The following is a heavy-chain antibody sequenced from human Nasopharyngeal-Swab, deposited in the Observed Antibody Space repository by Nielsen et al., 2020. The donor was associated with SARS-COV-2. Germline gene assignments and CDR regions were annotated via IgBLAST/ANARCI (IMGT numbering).Heavy chain of an antibody. CDR2: ISYDGSNK. D-gene: IGHD5/OR15-5a*01. J-gene: IGHJ6*02. CDR1: GFTFSSYA. V-gene: IGHV3-30*04. Sequence: GESLKISCAASGFTFSSYAMHWARQAPGKGLEWVAVISYDGSNKYYADSVKGRFTISRDNSKNTLYLQMNSLRAEDTAVYYCARDGPSTYYYYGMDVWGQGTTVTVSS. CDR3: ARDGPSTYYYYGMDV.